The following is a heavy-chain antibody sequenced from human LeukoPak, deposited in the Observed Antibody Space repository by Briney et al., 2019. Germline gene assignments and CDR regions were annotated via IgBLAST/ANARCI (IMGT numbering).Heavy chain of an antibody. Sequence: PGGSLRLSCAASGFTFSDYYMSWIRQAPGKGLEWVSYISSSGSTIYYADSVKGRFIISRDNAKNSLYLQMNSLRAEDTAVYYCARGGGQQLVPYYYYYMDVWGKGTTVTVSS. CDR1: GFTFSDYY. V-gene: IGHV3-11*01. D-gene: IGHD6-13*01. CDR2: ISSSGSTI. J-gene: IGHJ6*03. CDR3: ARGGGQQLVPYYYYYMDV.